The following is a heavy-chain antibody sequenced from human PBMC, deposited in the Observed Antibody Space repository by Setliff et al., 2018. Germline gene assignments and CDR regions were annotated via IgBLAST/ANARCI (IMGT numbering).Heavy chain of an antibody. CDR2: IKQDGSEK. J-gene: IGHJ4*02. CDR1: GFTFSNYW. V-gene: IGHV3-7*03. D-gene: IGHD6-19*01. Sequence: GSLRLSCAASGFTFSNYWMNWVRQAPGKGLEWVANIKQDGSEKNYVDSVKGRFTISRDNARNSLYLQMNSLRGEDTAVYYCARGTSGWFPHDYWGQGTLVTVSS. CDR3: ARGTSGWFPHDY.